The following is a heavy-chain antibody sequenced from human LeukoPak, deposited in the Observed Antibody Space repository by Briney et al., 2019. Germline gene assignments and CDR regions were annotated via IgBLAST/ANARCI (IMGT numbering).Heavy chain of an antibody. Sequence: SETLSLTCTVSGGSISSSSYSWGWIRQPPGKGLEWIGSIYYSGSTNYNPSLKSRVTISVDTSKNQFSLKLSSVTAADTAVYYCARESRGYRKRRRFDPWGQGTLVTVSS. V-gene: IGHV4-39*07. CDR1: GGSISSSSYS. CDR3: ARESRGYRKRRRFDP. CDR2: IYYSGST. J-gene: IGHJ5*02. D-gene: IGHD5-18*01.